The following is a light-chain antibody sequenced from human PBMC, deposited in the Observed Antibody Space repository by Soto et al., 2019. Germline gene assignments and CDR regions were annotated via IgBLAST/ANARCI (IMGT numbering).Light chain of an antibody. Sequence: DLQMTQSPSCLSASVGDRFTITGQASQDIKKNLIWYQQKPGKAPKLLIYDASDLETGVPSRLSGSGYGTGFTFTISSMKPEDFETYYCQQYESLTLTFGQGTRLEIK. V-gene: IGKV1-33*01. CDR2: DAS. CDR1: QDIKKN. CDR3: QQYESLTLT. J-gene: IGKJ5*01.